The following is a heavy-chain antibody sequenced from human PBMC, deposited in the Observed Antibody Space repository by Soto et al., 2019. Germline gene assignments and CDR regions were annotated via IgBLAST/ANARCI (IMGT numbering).Heavy chain of an antibody. D-gene: IGHD1-1*01. CDR1: GFTFSRHE. J-gene: IGHJ4*02. CDR3: ARYIAYFDY. V-gene: IGHV3-48*03. Sequence: TGGSLRLSCAASGFTFSRHEMNWVRQAPGKGLEWVSYISSSGRTTYYADSVKDRFTISRDNAKNSLYLQMNSLRAEDTAVYYCARYIAYFDYWGQGTLVTVSS. CDR2: ISSSGRTT.